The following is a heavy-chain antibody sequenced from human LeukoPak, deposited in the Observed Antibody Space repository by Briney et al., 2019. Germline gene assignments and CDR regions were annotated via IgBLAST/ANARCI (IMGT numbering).Heavy chain of an antibody. V-gene: IGHV4-59*12. Sequence: PSETLSLTCTVSGGSISGYYWSWIRQPPGKGLEWIAYIYYSGSTNYNPSLKSRVTISVDTSKNQFSLKLSSVTAADTAVYYCARGYSGYDMYYFDYWGQGTLATVSS. CDR3: ARGYSGYDMYYFDY. CDR2: IYYSGST. CDR1: GGSISGYY. J-gene: IGHJ4*02. D-gene: IGHD5-12*01.